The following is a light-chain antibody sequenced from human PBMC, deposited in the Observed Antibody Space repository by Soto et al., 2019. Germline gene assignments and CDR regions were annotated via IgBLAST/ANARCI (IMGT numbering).Light chain of an antibody. Sequence: DIQVNQAPSYLPASVGGRETILCRASQSISNWLAWYQQKPWTAPKLLIYHASTLESGVPSRFSGSGAMTEFPLTISSLQPDNFATYLCEVYMGYWFGQGTKVDIK. V-gene: IGKV1-5*02. J-gene: IGKJ1*01. CDR2: HAS. CDR3: EVYMGYW. CDR1: QSISNW.